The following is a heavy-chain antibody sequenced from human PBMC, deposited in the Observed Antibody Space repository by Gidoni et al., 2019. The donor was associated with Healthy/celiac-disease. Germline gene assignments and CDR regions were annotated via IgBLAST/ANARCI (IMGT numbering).Heavy chain of an antibody. CDR2: IYSGGST. V-gene: IGHV3-53*01. CDR1: GSTVSSNY. CDR3: ARGKLGDAFDI. J-gene: IGHJ3*02. Sequence: EEQMVESGGGLIEPGGSLRLTCAASGSTVSSNYMSWVRQAPGKGLECVSVIYSGGSTYYADSLNGRFTISRDNSKNTLSLQMTSLRAEDTAVYYCARGKLGDAFDIWGQGTMVTVSS. D-gene: IGHD6-13*01.